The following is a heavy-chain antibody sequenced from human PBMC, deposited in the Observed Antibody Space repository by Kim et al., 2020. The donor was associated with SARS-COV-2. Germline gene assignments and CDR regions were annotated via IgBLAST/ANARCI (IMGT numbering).Heavy chain of an antibody. D-gene: IGHD6-19*01. Sequence: GGSLRLSCAASGFTFNSYAMSWVRQAPGKGLEWVSTISGSGTYTYYADFVKGRFTISRDNSKNTLYLQMNSLKAEDTALYYCANPPSSDWSRPYSFDYWGQGTLVTVSS. CDR1: GFTFNSYA. J-gene: IGHJ4*02. CDR3: ANPPSSDWSRPYSFDY. CDR2: ISGSGTYT. V-gene: IGHV3-23*01.